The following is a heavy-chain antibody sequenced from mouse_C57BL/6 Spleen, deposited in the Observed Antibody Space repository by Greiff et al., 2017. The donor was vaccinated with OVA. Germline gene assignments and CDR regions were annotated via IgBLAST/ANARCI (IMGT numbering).Heavy chain of an antibody. V-gene: IGHV3-6*01. CDR1: GYSITSGYY. CDR2: ISYDGSN. J-gene: IGHJ2*01. CDR3: ARGTTVVYFDY. D-gene: IGHD1-1*01. Sequence: ESGPGLVKPSQSLSLTCSVTGYSITSGYYWNWIRQFPGNKLEWMGYISYDGSNNYNPSLKNRISITRDTSKNQFFLKLNSVTTEDTATYYCARGTTVVYFDYWGQGTTLTVSS.